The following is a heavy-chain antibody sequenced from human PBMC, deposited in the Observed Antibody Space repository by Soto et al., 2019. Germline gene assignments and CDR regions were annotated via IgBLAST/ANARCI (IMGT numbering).Heavy chain of an antibody. CDR3: ARDDVLCDGGRCYGVPLDV. V-gene: IGHV3-66*01. Sequence: EVQLVESGGGLVQPGGSLRLSCAASGFTVSSKYMSWVLQAPGKGLEWDALIQSGGPTSYADSVNGRFTISRDTSENTGHLQIDSLRAVDTAVYYCARDDVLCDGGRCYGVPLDVWCKGTTVTVSS. D-gene: IGHD2-15*01. J-gene: IGHJ6*04. CDR1: GFTVSSKY. CDR2: IQSGGPT.